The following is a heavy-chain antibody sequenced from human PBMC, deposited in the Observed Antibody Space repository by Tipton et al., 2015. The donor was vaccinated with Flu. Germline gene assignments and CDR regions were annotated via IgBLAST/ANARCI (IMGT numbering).Heavy chain of an antibody. D-gene: IGHD4-11*01. CDR1: GYSITSAYY. CDR3: ARRDYSNYVSVPKNWFDS. Sequence: GLVKPSETLSLSCDVSGYSITSAYYWGWVRQPPGQGLEWIGSIYHTGRTYYNASLRSRVTILVDRSKNQFSLKLRFVTAADTAVYYCARRDYSNYVSVPKNWFDSWGQGILVTVSS. CDR2: IYHTGRT. V-gene: IGHV4-38-2*01. J-gene: IGHJ5*01.